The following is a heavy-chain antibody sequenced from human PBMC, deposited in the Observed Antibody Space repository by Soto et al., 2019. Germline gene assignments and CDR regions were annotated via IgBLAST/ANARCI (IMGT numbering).Heavy chain of an antibody. CDR1: GFTFTSSA. CDR3: AAALFYDSSPPPIDY. V-gene: IGHV1-58*01. Sequence: SVKVSCKASGFTFTSSAVQWVRQARGQRLEWIGWIVVGSGNTNYAQKFQERVTITRDMSTSTAYMELSSLRSEDTAVYYCAAALFYDSSPPPIDYWGQGTLVTVSS. J-gene: IGHJ4*02. D-gene: IGHD3-22*01. CDR2: IVVGSGNT.